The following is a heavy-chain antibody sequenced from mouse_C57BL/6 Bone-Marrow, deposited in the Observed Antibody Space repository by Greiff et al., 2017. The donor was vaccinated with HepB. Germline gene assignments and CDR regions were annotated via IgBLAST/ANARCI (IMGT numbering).Heavy chain of an antibody. CDR1: GYTFTSYG. CDR3: ERSEIYYYGSSPSYYFDY. V-gene: IGHV1-81*01. J-gene: IGHJ2*01. Sequence: QVQLKESGAELARPGASVKLSCKASGYTFTSYGISWVKQRTGQGLEWIGEIYPRSGNTYYNEKFKGKATLTADKSSSTAYMELRSLTSEDSAVYICERSEIYYYGSSPSYYFDYWGQGTPLTVSS. D-gene: IGHD1-1*01. CDR2: IYPRSGNT.